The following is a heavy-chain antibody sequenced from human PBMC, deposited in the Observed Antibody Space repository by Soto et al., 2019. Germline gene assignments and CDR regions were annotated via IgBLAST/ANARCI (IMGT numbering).Heavy chain of an antibody. CDR1: GGSISTSGYY. D-gene: IGHD6-13*01. V-gene: IGHV4-30-2*01. CDR3: PRESAASGPNWFDT. J-gene: IGHJ5*02. Sequence: ASETLSLTFTVSGGSISTSGYYWSCIRQHPGKGLEWISYIYHSGSTYYNPSLRIRVTISVDRSENQFSLKLSSVTAAHTAVYHRPRESAASGPNWFDTWRPGTLVTVSS. CDR2: IYHSGST.